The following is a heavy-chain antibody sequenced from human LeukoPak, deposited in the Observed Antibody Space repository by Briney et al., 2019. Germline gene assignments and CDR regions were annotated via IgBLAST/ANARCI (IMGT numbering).Heavy chain of an antibody. J-gene: IGHJ4*02. Sequence: ASVKVSCKASGYTFTSNYIHWVRQAPGQGLEWMGMIYPRDGSTSYAQKFQGRVTITRDTSASTAYMELSSLRSEDTAVYYCARALQRGWYMKAVGYWGQGTLVTVSS. CDR3: ARALQRGWYMKAVGY. CDR1: GYTFTSNY. V-gene: IGHV1-46*01. D-gene: IGHD6-19*01. CDR2: IYPRDGST.